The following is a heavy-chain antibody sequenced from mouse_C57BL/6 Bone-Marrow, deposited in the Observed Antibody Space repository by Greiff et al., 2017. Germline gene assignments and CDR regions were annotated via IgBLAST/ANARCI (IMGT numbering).Heavy chain of an antibody. CDR3: ARGYYGSSRAY. V-gene: IGHV1-64*01. CDR1: GYTFTSYW. Sequence: VQLQQPGAELVKPGASVKLSCKASGYTFTSYWMHWVKQRPGQGLEWIGMIHPNSGSTNYNEKFKSKATLTVDKSSSPAYMQRSSLTSEDSAVYYCARGYYGSSRAYWGQGTLVTVSA. D-gene: IGHD1-1*01. CDR2: IHPNSGST. J-gene: IGHJ3*01.